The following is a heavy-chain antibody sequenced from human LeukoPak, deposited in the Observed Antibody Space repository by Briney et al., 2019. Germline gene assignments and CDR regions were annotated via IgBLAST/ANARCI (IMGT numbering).Heavy chain of an antibody. CDR3: ATSPGYSSSWHY. CDR2: IYYSGST. Sequence: PSQTLSLTCTVSGGSISSGDYYWSWIRQPPGKGLEWIGYIYYSGSTNYNPSLKSRVTISVDTSKNQFSLKLSSVTAADTAVYYCATSPGYSSSWHYWGQGTLVTVSS. V-gene: IGHV4-61*08. D-gene: IGHD6-13*01. CDR1: GGSISSGDYY. J-gene: IGHJ4*02.